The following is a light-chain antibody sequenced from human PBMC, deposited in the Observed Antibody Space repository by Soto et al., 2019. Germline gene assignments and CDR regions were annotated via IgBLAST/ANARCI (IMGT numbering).Light chain of an antibody. J-gene: IGLJ1*01. CDR1: SSDVGGYNY. CDR2: EVS. Sequence: QSVLTQPASVSGSPGQSITISCTGTSSDVGGYNYVSWYQQHTGKAPKLMIYEVSNRPSGVSNRFSGSKSGNTASLTISGLQAEDEADYYCSSYTSSSTNVFGTGTKVTVL. CDR3: SSYTSSSTNV. V-gene: IGLV2-14*01.